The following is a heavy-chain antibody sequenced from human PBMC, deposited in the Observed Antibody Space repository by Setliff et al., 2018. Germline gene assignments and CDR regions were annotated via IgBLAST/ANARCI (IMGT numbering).Heavy chain of an antibody. CDR1: GGSISSGTYY. CDR3: ARTGTYRYFDY. J-gene: IGHJ4*02. D-gene: IGHD1-1*01. CDR2: IYYRGTT. V-gene: IGHV4-39*01. Sequence: SCTVSGGSISSGTYYWGWIRQPPGKGLEWIGRIYYRGTTYYNTSLKSRVTISVDTSKSQFSLKLSSVTAADTAVYYCARTGTYRYFDYWGQGTLVTVSS.